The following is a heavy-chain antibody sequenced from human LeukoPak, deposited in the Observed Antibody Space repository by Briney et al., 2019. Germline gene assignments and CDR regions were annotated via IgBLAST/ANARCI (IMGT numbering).Heavy chain of an antibody. CDR2: IIPIFGTS. J-gene: IGHJ4*02. D-gene: IGHD2-15*01. Sequence: ASVKVSCKASGCTFSSYAISWVRQAPGQGLEWMGVIIPIFGTSNYAQKFQGRVTITTDESTSTAYMELSSMRSEDTAVYYCARDKVDCSSGSCYSLGFGYWGRGALVSVSS. CDR1: GCTFSSYA. V-gene: IGHV1-69*05. CDR3: ARDKVDCSSGSCYSLGFGY.